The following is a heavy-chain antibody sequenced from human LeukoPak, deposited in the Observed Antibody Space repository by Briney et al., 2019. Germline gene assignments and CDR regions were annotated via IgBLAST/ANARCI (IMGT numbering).Heavy chain of an antibody. Sequence: GGSLRLSCAASGLTFSSYAMSWVRQAPGKGLEWVSAISGSGGSTYYADSVKGRFTISRDNSKNTLYLQMNSLRAEDTAVYYCARLMGYCSSTSCYGWFDPWGQGTLVTVSS. V-gene: IGHV3-23*01. CDR2: ISGSGGST. J-gene: IGHJ5*02. CDR3: ARLMGYCSSTSCYGWFDP. CDR1: GLTFSSYA. D-gene: IGHD2-2*01.